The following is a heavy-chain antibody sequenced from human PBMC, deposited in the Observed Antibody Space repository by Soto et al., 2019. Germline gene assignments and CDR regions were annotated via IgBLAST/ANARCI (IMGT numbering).Heavy chain of an antibody. CDR3: ARYRTKVPVAFDV. CDR1: GLAFPIDD. D-gene: IGHD3-16*02. Sequence: QVQLVQSGAEVKKPGASVQVSCKASGLAFPIDDIIWVRQTIGQGLEFMGWMNPSGRNTGYTQKFQGRATFTWNTPTNTAYMHLSGLRSEDTAVYYCARYRTKVPVAFDVWGQGTMVTVSS. J-gene: IGHJ3*01. V-gene: IGHV1-8*01. CDR2: MNPSGRNT.